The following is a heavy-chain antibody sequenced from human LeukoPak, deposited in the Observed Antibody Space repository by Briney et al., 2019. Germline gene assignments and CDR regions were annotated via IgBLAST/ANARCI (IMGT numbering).Heavy chain of an antibody. D-gene: IGHD1-20*01. CDR2: ICSGSSYV. Sequence: GRSLRLSRAASGFIFSSYSMTWVRQAPGKGLEYVSCICSGSSYVYYSDSVKGRFTISRDNPKNSLYLQKNNLRVEDTAVYYCARGKYNWKGEGENWFDPWGQGTLVTVSS. CDR3: ARGKYNWKGEGENWFDP. CDR1: GFIFSSYS. V-gene: IGHV3-21*01. J-gene: IGHJ5*02.